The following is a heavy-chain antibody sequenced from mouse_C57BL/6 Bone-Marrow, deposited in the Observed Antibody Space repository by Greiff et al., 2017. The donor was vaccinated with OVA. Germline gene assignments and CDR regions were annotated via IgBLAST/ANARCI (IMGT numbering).Heavy chain of an antibody. D-gene: IGHD1-1*01. Sequence: EVMLVESGGGLVKPGGSLKLSCAASGFTFSSYAMSWVRQTPEKRLEWVATISDGGSYTYYPDNVKGRFTISRDNAKNNLYLQMSHLKSEDTAMYYCARDYYGIPLFAYWGQGTLVTVSA. V-gene: IGHV5-4*01. CDR2: ISDGGSYT. J-gene: IGHJ3*01. CDR1: GFTFSSYA. CDR3: ARDYYGIPLFAY.